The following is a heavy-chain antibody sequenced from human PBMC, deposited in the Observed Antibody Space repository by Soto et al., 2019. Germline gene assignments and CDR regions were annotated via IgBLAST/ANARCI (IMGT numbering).Heavy chain of an antibody. D-gene: IGHD2-2*01. V-gene: IGHV3-23*01. J-gene: IGHJ6*02. CDR2: ISFTGDSR. CDR1: GFNFNAYV. Sequence: GGSLRLSCAASGFNFNAYVMNWVRQAPRKGLEWVSIISFTGDSRYYADSVKDRFTISRDNSQNTLYLQMNSLRAEDTAVYYCAKKSCSSPGCPYGMDVWGQGTTVTVSS. CDR3: AKKSCSSPGCPYGMDV.